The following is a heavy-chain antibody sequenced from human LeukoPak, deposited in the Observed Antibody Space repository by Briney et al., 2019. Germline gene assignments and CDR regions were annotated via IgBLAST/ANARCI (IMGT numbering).Heavy chain of an antibody. V-gene: IGHV4-39*07. Sequence: SETLSLTCTVSGGSISSSSYYWGWIRQPPGKGLEWIGSIYYSGSTYYNPSLKSRVTISVDTSKNQFSLKLSSVTAADTAVYYCARLLFIPSRPEYNWFDPWGQGTLVSVSS. CDR2: IYYSGST. CDR3: ARLLFIPSRPEYNWFDP. J-gene: IGHJ5*02. D-gene: IGHD1-14*01. CDR1: GGSISSSSYY.